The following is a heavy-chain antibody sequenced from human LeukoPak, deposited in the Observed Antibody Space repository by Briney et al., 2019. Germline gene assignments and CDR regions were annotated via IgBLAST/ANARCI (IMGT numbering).Heavy chain of an antibody. V-gene: IGHV3-23*01. J-gene: IGHJ5*02. CDR2: ISGSGGST. CDR1: GFTFSSYA. CDR3: AKDSPWWFGKLFWFDP. D-gene: IGHD3-10*01. Sequence: GGSLRLSCAASGFTFSSYAMSWVRQAPGKGLEWVSAISGSGGSTYYADSVKGRFTISRDNSKNTLYLQMNSLRAEDTAVYYCAKDSPWWFGKLFWFDPWGQGTLVTVSS.